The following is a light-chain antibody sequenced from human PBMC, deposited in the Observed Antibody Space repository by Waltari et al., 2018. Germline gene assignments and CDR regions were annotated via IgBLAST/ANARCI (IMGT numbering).Light chain of an antibody. J-gene: IGLJ3*02. CDR3: CSYAGYYTV. Sequence: QSALTQPRSVSGSPGQSVTISCTGTSSDVGGYNFVSWYQQYPGKAPKLVIYDVNKRPSGVPARFSGSKSGNTASLIISGLQTEDEADYYCCSYAGYYTVFGGGTKVAVL. V-gene: IGLV2-11*01. CDR2: DVN. CDR1: SSDVGGYNF.